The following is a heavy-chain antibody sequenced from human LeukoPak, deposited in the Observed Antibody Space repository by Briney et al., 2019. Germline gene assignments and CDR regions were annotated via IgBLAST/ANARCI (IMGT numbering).Heavy chain of an antibody. D-gene: IGHD3-10*01. J-gene: IGHJ6*04. Sequence: SVKVSCKASGDSFSSYVNTWVRQAPGQGLEWMGGIIPIFGTANYAQKFQGRVTITADKSTSTAYMELSSLRSEDTAVYYCARDNYGSGSYYYGMDVWGKGTTVTVSS. CDR3: ARDNYGSGSYYYGMDV. V-gene: IGHV1-69*06. CDR2: IIPIFGTA. CDR1: GDSFSSYV.